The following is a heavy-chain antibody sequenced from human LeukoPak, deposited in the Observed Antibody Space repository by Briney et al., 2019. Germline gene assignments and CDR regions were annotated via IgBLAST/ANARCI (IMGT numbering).Heavy chain of an antibody. CDR2: INHSGST. CDR1: GGSFSGYY. Sequence: SETLSLTCAVYGGSFSGYYWSWIRQPPGKGLEWMGEINHSGSTNYNPSLKSRVTISVDTSKNQFSLKLSSVPAADTAVYYCARGRPYIVVEGSRAAFDIWGQGTMVTVSS. CDR3: ARGRPYIVVEGSRAAFDI. D-gene: IGHD2-2*01. J-gene: IGHJ3*02. V-gene: IGHV4-34*01.